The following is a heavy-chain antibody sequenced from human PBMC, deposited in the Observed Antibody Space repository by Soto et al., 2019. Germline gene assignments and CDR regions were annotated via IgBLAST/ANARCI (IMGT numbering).Heavy chain of an antibody. Sequence: SVKVSCMASRGTLSSYAISWVRQAPGQGLEWMGGIIPIFDTANYAQKFQGRVTITADKSTSTAYMELSSLRSEDTAVYYCARDREKTVTTDYYDGREVWGKGNPVIVSS. CDR1: RGTLSSYA. V-gene: IGHV1-69*06. D-gene: IGHD4-4*01. CDR2: IIPIFDTA. J-gene: IGHJ6*04. CDR3: ARDREKTVTTDYYDGREV.